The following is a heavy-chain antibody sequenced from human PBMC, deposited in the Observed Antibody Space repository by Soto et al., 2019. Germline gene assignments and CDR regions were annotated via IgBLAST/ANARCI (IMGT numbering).Heavy chain of an antibody. CDR1: GFTFSSYA. CDR3: ANYYGDYGDAFAI. V-gene: IGHV3-23*01. CDR2: ISGSGGST. D-gene: IGHD4-17*01. J-gene: IGHJ3*02. Sequence: GGSLRLSCAASGFTFSSYAMSWVRQAPGKGLEWVSAISGSGGSTYYADSVKGRFTISRDNSKNTLYLQMNSLRAEDTAVYYCANYYGDYGDAFAIWGRRTMVTVSS.